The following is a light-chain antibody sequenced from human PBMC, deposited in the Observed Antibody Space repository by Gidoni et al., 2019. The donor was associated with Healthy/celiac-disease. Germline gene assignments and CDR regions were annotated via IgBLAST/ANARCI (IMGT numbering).Light chain of an antibody. CDR3: QQLNSYPA. CDR1: QGISSY. J-gene: IGKJ4*01. CDR2: AAS. Sequence: DIQLTPSPSFLSASVGARVTITCRASQGISSYLAWYQQKPGKAPKLLIYAASTLQSGVPSRFSGSGSGTEFTLTISSLQPEDFATYYCQQLNSYPAFGGGTKVEIK. V-gene: IGKV1-9*01.